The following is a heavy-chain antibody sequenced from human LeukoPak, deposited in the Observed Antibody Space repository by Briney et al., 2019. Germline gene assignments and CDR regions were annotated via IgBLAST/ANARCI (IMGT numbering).Heavy chain of an antibody. CDR3: ARNRDGYNSFDY. Sequence: PSQTLSLTCTVSGDSINSGDFYWTWIRQPPGKGLEGIGCMHYRGNTHYNSSLKSRLIISVDTSKNQFSLRLTSVTAADTAVYYCARNRDGYNSFDYWGQGTLVTVSS. V-gene: IGHV4-30-4*01. CDR2: MHYRGNT. CDR1: GDSINSGDFY. J-gene: IGHJ4*02. D-gene: IGHD5-24*01.